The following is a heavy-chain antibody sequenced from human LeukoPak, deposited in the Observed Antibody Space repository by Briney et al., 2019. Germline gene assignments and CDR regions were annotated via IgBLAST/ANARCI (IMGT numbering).Heavy chain of an antibody. V-gene: IGHV5-51*01. CDR1: GYSFTSYW. CDR2: IYPGDSDT. Sequence: GESLKISCKGSGYSFTSYWIGWGRPMPGKGLEWMGIIYPGDSDTRYSPSFQGQVTISADKSISTAYLQWSSLKASDTAMYYCARQVLATRYGDYRTWGQGTLVTVSS. CDR3: ARQVLATRYGDYRT. D-gene: IGHD4-17*01. J-gene: IGHJ4*02.